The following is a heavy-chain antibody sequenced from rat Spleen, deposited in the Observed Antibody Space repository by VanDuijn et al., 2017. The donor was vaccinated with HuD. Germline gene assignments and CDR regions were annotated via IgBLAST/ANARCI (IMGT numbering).Heavy chain of an antibody. Sequence: EVQLVETGGGLVQPGRSLKLSCVASGFTFSSYWMYWIRQAPGKGLEWVSSINTAGGSTYYPDSVKGQFTISRDNAENTVYLQMNILRSEDTATYYCAKGGGAFDYWGQGVMVTVSA. CDR2: INTAGGST. D-gene: IGHD4-3*01. CDR1: GFTFSSYW. CDR3: AKGGGAFDY. V-gene: IGHV5-58*01. J-gene: IGHJ2*01.